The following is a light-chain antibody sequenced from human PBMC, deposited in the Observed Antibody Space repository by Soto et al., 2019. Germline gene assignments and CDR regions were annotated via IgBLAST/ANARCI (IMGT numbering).Light chain of an antibody. J-gene: IGLJ2*01. V-gene: IGLV2-14*03. CDR1: SSDIGAYHF. CDR2: DVN. Sequence: QSVLTQPASVSGSPGQSITISCTGTSSDIGAYHFVSWYQQHPGKAPKLMLYDVNIRHSGVSNRFSGSKSGNTASLTISGLQAEDEADYYCTSWTTSTTMIFGGGTKVTVL. CDR3: TSWTTSTTMI.